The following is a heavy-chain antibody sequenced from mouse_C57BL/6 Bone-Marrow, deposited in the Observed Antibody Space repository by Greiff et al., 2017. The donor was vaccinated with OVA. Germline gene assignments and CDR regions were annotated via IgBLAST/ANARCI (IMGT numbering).Heavy chain of an antibody. Sequence: VHVKQSGAELVKPGASVKLSCTASGFNIKDYYMHWVKQRTEQGLEWIGRIDPEDGETKYAPKFQGKATITADTSSNTAYLQLSSLTSEDTAVYYCASYYYGSRGFAYWGQGTLVTVSA. CDR2: IDPEDGET. CDR1: GFNIKDYY. CDR3: ASYYYGSRGFAY. D-gene: IGHD1-1*01. J-gene: IGHJ3*01. V-gene: IGHV14-2*01.